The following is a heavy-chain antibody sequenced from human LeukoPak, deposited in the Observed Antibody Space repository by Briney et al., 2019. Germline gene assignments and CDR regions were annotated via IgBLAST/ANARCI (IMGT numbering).Heavy chain of an antibody. CDR3: ARAVRGGGYYYYYMDV. CDR2: IYYSGST. Sequence: SETLSLTCTVSGGSISSYYWSWTRQPPGKGLEWIGYIYYSGSTNYNPSLKSRVTISVDTSKNQFSLKLSSVTAADTAVYYCARAVRGGGYYYYYMDVWGKGTTVTISS. J-gene: IGHJ6*03. V-gene: IGHV4-59*01. D-gene: IGHD3-10*01. CDR1: GGSISSYY.